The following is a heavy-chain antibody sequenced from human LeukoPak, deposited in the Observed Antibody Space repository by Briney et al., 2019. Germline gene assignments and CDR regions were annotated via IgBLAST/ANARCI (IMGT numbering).Heavy chain of an antibody. CDR2: ISFDGSNK. J-gene: IGHJ6*02. CDR1: GFIFSSYG. CDR3: AKLRCSGGSCHYGYYNDYGMDV. V-gene: IGHV3-30*18. Sequence: PGRPLRLSCAASGFIFSSYGMHWVRQAPGKGLEWVAVISFDGSNKWYVDSVKGRFAISRDNSKNTLYLQMNSLRAADAAVYYCAKLRCSGGSCHYGYYNDYGMDVWGQGTTVTVSS. D-gene: IGHD2-15*01.